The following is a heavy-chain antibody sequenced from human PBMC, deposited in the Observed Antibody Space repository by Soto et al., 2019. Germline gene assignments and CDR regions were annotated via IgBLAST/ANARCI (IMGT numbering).Heavy chain of an antibody. CDR2: IYYSGST. CDR3: ARVAAAEVYYFDY. V-gene: IGHV4-31*02. CDR1: GGSISSGGYY. D-gene: IGHD6-13*01. J-gene: IGHJ4*02. Sequence: PSETLSLTXTVSGGSISSGGYYWSWIRQHPGKGLEWIGYIYYSGSTYYNPSLKSRVTISVDTSKNQFSLKLSSVTAADTAVYYCARVAAAEVYYFDYWGQGTLVTVSS.